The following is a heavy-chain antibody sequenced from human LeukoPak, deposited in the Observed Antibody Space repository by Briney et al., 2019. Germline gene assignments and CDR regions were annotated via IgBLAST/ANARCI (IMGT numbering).Heavy chain of an antibody. D-gene: IGHD3-10*01. V-gene: IGHV3-23*01. Sequence: GGSLRLSCAASGFTFSSFAVSWVRQSPGNGLEWVSAIGRSGGRTYYPDTVKGGLTISRDNSKNTLYLKMDSLRAEDTAVYYCAKDSARLARGEFYPWGQGNLVTVSS. J-gene: IGHJ5*02. CDR2: IGRSGGRT. CDR1: GFTFSSFA. CDR3: AKDSARLARGEFYP.